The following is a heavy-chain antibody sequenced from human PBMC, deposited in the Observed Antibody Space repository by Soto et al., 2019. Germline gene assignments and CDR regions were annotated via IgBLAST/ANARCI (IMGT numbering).Heavy chain of an antibody. CDR2: ISRDGSNK. V-gene: IGHV3-30*04. D-gene: IGHD3-10*01. J-gene: IGHJ4*02. Sequence: PVGSLRLSCAASGFTFSRYAIHWVRQAPGKGLEWVAVISRDGSNKYYVDSVKGRLTISRDNSKNTLYLQMNSLRDEDTAVYYCARSRNSAVADSFDFWGQGTLVTVSS. CDR1: GFTFSRYA. CDR3: ARSRNSAVADSFDF.